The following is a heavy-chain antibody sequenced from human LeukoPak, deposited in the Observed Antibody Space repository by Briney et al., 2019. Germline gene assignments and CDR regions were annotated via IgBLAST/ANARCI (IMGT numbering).Heavy chain of an antibody. Sequence: GGSLRLSCAASGFTFSSYSMNWVRQAPGKGLEWVSYISSSSSTIYYADSVKGRFTISRDNAKNSLYLQMNSLRAEDTAVYYCARDSEGRDGYNSYYYYYYMDVWGKGTTVTVSS. D-gene: IGHD5-24*01. CDR2: ISSSSSTI. V-gene: IGHV3-48*01. CDR1: GFTFSSYS. CDR3: ARDSEGRDGYNSYYYYYYMDV. J-gene: IGHJ6*03.